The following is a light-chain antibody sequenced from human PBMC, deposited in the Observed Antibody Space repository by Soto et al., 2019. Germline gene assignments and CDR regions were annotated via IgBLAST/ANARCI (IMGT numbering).Light chain of an antibody. Sequence: DVRMKMSVTALSANEEDRVTITCRASQSISSNLNWYQQKPGKAPKLLIYTTSSLQSGVPSRFRGGASGTDFTLTISSLQLDDVATYNCQQSYYPLLTFGQ. CDR1: QSISSN. CDR2: TTS. V-gene: IGKV1-39*01. J-gene: IGKJ5*01. CDR3: QQSYYPLLT.